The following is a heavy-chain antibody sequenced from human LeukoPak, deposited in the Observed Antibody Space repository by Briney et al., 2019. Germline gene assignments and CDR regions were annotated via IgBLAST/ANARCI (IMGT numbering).Heavy chain of an antibody. J-gene: IGHJ4*02. CDR2: INYSGSA. V-gene: IGHV4-59*01. CDR1: GGSISNYY. CDR3: ARVYRDDFWSGYSTHFDY. Sequence: SETLSLTCTVSGGSISNYYWSWIRQPPGKGLEWIGYINYSGSANYNPSLKSRVTMSVDTSKNQFSLKLTSVAAADTAVYYCARVYRDDFWSGYSTHFDYWGQGTLVTVSS. D-gene: IGHD3-3*01.